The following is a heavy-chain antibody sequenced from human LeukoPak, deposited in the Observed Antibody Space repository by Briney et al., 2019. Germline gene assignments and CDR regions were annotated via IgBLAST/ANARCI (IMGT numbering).Heavy chain of an antibody. CDR1: GFTFVNYA. Sequence: GGSLRLSCAASGFTFVNYAMSWVRQAPGKGLEWVSTISGSGGSTYYADSVKGRFTISRDNSKNTLYLQMNSLRAEDTAVYYCAKDRLSMVRGVLVWGQGTLVTVSS. CDR3: AKDRLSMVRGVLV. J-gene: IGHJ4*02. D-gene: IGHD3-10*01. CDR2: ISGSGGST. V-gene: IGHV3-23*01.